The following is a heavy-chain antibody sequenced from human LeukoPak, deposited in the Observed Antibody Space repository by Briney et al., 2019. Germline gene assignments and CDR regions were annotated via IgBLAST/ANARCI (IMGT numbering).Heavy chain of an antibody. J-gene: IGHJ3*01. Sequence: GGSLRLSCVGSGFTFSSYSMNWVRQAPGKGLEWVSSMGSSGTKCYYADSVKGRFIISRDNAKNSLFLQMNSLRAEDSALYYCVRELGAPAAGAFDLWGQGTLVTVSS. CDR1: GFTFSSYS. CDR2: MGSSGTKC. D-gene: IGHD1-26*01. CDR3: VRELGAPAAGAFDL. V-gene: IGHV3-21*01.